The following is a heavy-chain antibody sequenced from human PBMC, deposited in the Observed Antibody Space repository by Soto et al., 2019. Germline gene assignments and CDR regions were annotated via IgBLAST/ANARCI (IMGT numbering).Heavy chain of an antibody. J-gene: IGHJ6*02. CDR2: ISSSSSYI. Sequence: EVQLVESGGGLVKPGGSLRLSCAASGFTFSSYSMNWVRQAPGKGLEWVSSISSSSSYIYYADSVMGRFTISRDNAKNSLYLQMNSLRAEDTAVYYCAKDKLGDQLTPFYYGMDVWGQGTTVTVSS. CDR3: AKDKLGDQLTPFYYGMDV. D-gene: IGHD2-2*01. V-gene: IGHV3-21*01. CDR1: GFTFSSYS.